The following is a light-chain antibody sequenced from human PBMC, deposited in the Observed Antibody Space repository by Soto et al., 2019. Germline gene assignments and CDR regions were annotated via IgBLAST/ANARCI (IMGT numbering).Light chain of an antibody. CDR1: QSISSW. V-gene: IGKV1-5*01. CDR3: QQYNSYSMYT. CDR2: DAS. J-gene: IGKJ2*01. Sequence: DIQMTQSPSTLSASVGDRVTITCRASQSISSWLAWYQQKPGKAPKLLIYDASSLESGVPSRFSGSGSGTEFTLTISSLQPDDFATYSCQQYNSYSMYTFGQGNKLEIK.